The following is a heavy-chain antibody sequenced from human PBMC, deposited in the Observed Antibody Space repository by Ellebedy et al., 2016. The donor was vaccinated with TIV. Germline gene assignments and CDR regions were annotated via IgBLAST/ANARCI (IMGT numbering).Heavy chain of an antibody. CDR3: ARNPKGVTPIPRYWYFDL. CDR1: GFTFSTYA. Sequence: GGSLRLSCAASGFTFSTYALHWVRQAPGRGLDWVALISSDGSNKYYADSVKGRFTISRDNSQNTLYLQMNSLRVDDTAVYYCARNPKGVTPIPRYWYFDLWGRGTLVTVSS. D-gene: IGHD2-21*02. J-gene: IGHJ2*01. V-gene: IGHV3-30-3*01. CDR2: ISSDGSNK.